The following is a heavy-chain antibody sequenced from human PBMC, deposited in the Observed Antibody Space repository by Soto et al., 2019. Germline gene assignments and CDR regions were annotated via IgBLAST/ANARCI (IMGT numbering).Heavy chain of an antibody. D-gene: IGHD3-10*01. Sequence: QVQLVQSGAEVKKPGSSVKVSCKASGGTFSSYTISWVRQAPGQGLEWMGRIIPILGIANYAQKFQGRVTITADKSTSTAYMELSSLRSEDTAVYYCARDASDYYGSGSSFDYWGQGTLVTVSS. J-gene: IGHJ4*02. V-gene: IGHV1-69*08. CDR3: ARDASDYYGSGSSFDY. CDR1: GGTFSSYT. CDR2: IIPILGIA.